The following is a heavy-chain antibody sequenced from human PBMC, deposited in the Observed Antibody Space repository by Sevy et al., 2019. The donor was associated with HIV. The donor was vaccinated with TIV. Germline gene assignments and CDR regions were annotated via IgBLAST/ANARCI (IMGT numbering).Heavy chain of an antibody. CDR1: GFTFSSYS. CDR3: AREDHTCTWNWFDP. J-gene: IGHJ5*02. V-gene: IGHV3-48*01. D-gene: IGHD2-2*02. CDR2: VSSAGSTI. Sequence: GGSLRLSCAASGFTFSSYSMNWVRQAPEKGLEWISYVSSAGSTIYYADSVKGRFTISRDNAMNSLYLQMNSLRAEDTAVYYCAREDHTCTWNWFDPWGRGTLVTVSS.